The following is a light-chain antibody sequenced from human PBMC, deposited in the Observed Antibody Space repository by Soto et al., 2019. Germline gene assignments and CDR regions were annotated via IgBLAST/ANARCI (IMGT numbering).Light chain of an antibody. CDR1: QSVRYNY. Sequence: EIVLTQSPGTLSLSPGEGATLSCRASQSVRYNYLAWYQQKPGQAPRLLIYGVSTRATGIPDRFSGSGSGTDFTLTISRLDPEDFAVYYCQQYGTSPRTFGQGTKGDNK. J-gene: IGKJ1*01. CDR3: QQYGTSPRT. V-gene: IGKV3-20*01. CDR2: GVS.